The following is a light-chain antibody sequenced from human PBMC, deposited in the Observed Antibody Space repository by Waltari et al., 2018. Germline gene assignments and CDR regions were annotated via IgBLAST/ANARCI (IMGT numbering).Light chain of an antibody. CDR3: QHYVRLPAT. V-gene: IGKV3-20*01. Sequence: EIVLTQSTGTLSLSPGQRVTLSCRASQSVSRAFAWYQQKAGQAPRLLIYAASTRAPVIPDRFSGSGSGTDFSLTISRLEPEDFAVYYCQHYVRLPATFGQGTKVEIK. CDR1: QSVSRAF. CDR2: AAS. J-gene: IGKJ1*01.